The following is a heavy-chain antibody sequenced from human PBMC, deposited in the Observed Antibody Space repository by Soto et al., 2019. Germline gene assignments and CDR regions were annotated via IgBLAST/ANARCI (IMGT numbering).Heavy chain of an antibody. CDR2: IYTSGST. CDR3: ARGRCSSTSCYRYYYYGMDV. CDR1: GGSISSYY. D-gene: IGHD2-2*01. V-gene: IGHV4-4*07. Sequence: SEILSLTCTVSGGSISSYYWSWIRQPAGKGLEWIGRIYTSGSTNYNPSLKSRVTMSVDTSKNQFSLKLSSVTAADTAVYYCARGRCSSTSCYRYYYYGMDVWGQGTTVTVSS. J-gene: IGHJ6*02.